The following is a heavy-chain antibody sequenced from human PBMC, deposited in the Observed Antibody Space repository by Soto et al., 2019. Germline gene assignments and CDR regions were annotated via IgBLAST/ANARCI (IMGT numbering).Heavy chain of an antibody. CDR2: IIPIFGTA. J-gene: IGHJ5*02. CDR3: ARDKYEYYDYVRGSYPKARWFDP. D-gene: IGHD3-16*02. CDR1: GGTFSSYA. Sequence: SVKVSCKASGGTFSSYAISWVRQAPGQGLEWMGGIIPIFGTANYAQKFQGRVTITADESTSTAYMELSSLRSEDTAVYYCARDKYEYYDYVRGSYPKARWFDPWGQGTLVTVSS. V-gene: IGHV1-69*13.